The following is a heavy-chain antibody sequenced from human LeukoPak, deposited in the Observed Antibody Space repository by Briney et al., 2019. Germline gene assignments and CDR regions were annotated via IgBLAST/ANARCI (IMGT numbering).Heavy chain of an antibody. CDR1: GYTFTGYY. J-gene: IGHJ5*02. V-gene: IGHV1-2*02. CDR2: INPKSGDT. D-gene: IGHD3-10*01. CDR3: ARGVIQGRNWFDP. Sequence: ASVKVSCKASGYTFTGYYMHWVRQAPGQGLEWMGRINPKSGDTNYAQKFQGRVTMTWDTSISTAYMELSRLSSDDTAVYYCARGVIQGRNWFDPWGQGTLVTVSS.